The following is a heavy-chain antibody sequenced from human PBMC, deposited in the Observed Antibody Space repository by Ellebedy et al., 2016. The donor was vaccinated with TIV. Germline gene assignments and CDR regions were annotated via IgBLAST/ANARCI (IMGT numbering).Heavy chain of an antibody. CDR3: ARRGGSIRGYYYYYYMDV. J-gene: IGHJ6*03. V-gene: IGHV1-18*01. CDR2: ISAYNGNT. CDR1: GYTFTSYG. Sequence: ASVKVSCKASGYTFTSYGISWVRQAPGQGLEWMGWISAYNGNTNYAQKLQGRVTMTTDTSTSTAYMELRSLRSDDTAVYYCARRGGSIRGYYYYYYMDVWGKGTTVTVSS. D-gene: IGHD1-26*01.